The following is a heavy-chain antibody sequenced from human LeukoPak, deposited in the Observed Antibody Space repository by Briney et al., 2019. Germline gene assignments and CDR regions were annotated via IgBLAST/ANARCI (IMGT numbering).Heavy chain of an antibody. CDR2: ISSTGSNI. CDR3: AELGITMIGGV. D-gene: IGHD3-10*02. J-gene: IGHJ6*04. CDR1: GFTFSDYY. Sequence: GGSLRLSCAASGFTFSDYYMSWIRQAPGKGLEWISYISSTGSNIYYADSVTGRFTISRDNAKNSLYLQMNSLRAEDTAVYYCAELGITMIGGVWGKGTTVTISS. V-gene: IGHV3-11*04.